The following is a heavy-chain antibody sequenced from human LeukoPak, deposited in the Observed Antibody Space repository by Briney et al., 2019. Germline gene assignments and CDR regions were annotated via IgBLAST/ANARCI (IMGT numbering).Heavy chain of an antibody. J-gene: IGHJ5*02. D-gene: IGHD3-10*01. CDR2: IYPGDSDT. CDR1: GYSFTSYW. CDR3: ARLGAGLGELFWFDA. Sequence: GESLKISCKGSGYSFTSYWIGWVRQMPGKGLEWMGIIYPGDSDTRYSPSFQGQVTISADKSISTAYLQWSSLMASDTAMYYFARLGAGLGELFWFDARGQGTLVTVSS. V-gene: IGHV5-51*01.